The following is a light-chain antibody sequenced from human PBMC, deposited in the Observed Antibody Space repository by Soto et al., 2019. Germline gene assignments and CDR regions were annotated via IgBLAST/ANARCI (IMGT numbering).Light chain of an antibody. CDR2: GAS. CDR1: QSVSSN. J-gene: IGKJ2*02. CDR3: QQYNNWPPGT. Sequence: EIVMTQSPATLSVSPGERATLSCRASQSVSSNLAWYQQKPGQAPRLLIYGASTRATGIPARFSGSGSGTEFTLTISSLQSADFAVYYCQQYNNWPPGTFGKGTKLEIK. V-gene: IGKV3-15*01.